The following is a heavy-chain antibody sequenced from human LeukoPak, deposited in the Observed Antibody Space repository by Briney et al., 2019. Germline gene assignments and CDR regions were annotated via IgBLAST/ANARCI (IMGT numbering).Heavy chain of an antibody. J-gene: IGHJ5*02. CDR3: TRERESSTWHSP. D-gene: IGHD6-13*01. Sequence: PSETLSLTCAVYGGSFSGYYWSWFRQPPGKGLEWIGEINHSGSTNYNPSLKSRVTISVDTSKNQFSLKLSSVTAADTAVYYCTRERESSTWHSPWGQGTLVTVSS. CDR1: GGSFSGYY. V-gene: IGHV4-34*01. CDR2: INHSGST.